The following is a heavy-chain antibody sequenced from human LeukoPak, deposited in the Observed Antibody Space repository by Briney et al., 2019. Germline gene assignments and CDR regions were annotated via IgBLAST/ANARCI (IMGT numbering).Heavy chain of an antibody. CDR3: AKDRLRFLEWLLPATGLVDWFDP. D-gene: IGHD3-3*01. J-gene: IGHJ5*02. Sequence: PGGSLRLSCAASRFTFSSYAMSWVRQAPGKGLEWASAISGSGGSTYYADSVKGRFTISRDNSKNTLYLQMNSLRAEDTAVYYCAKDRLRFLEWLLPATGLVDWFDPWGQGTLVTVSS. V-gene: IGHV3-23*01. CDR1: RFTFSSYA. CDR2: ISGSGGST.